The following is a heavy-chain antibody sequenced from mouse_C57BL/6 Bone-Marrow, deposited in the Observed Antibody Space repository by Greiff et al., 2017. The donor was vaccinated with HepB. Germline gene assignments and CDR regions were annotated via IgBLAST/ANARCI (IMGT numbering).Heavy chain of an antibody. V-gene: IGHV1-82*01. CDR3: ARQLRLRGY. CDR2: IYPGDGDT. D-gene: IGHD3-2*02. Sequence: VQLQQSGPELVKPGASVKISCKASGYAFSSSWMNWVKQRPGKGLEWIGRIYPGDGDTNYNGKFKGKATLTADKSSSTAYMQLSSLTSEDSAVYFCARQLRLRGYWGQGTTLTVSS. J-gene: IGHJ2*01. CDR1: GYAFSSSW.